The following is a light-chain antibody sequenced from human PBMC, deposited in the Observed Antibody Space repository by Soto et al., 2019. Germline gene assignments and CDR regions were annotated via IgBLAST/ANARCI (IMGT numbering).Light chain of an antibody. CDR2: GVT. CDR3: SSYTSSSTGV. CDR1: SSDVGDYNY. Sequence: QSVLTQPASVSGSPGQSITISCTGTSSDVGDYNYVSWYQQHPGKAPKLLIYGVTNRPSGVSNRFSGSKSGNTASLTISGLQAEDEADYYCSSYTSSSTGVFGGGTKLTVL. J-gene: IGLJ3*02. V-gene: IGLV2-14*01.